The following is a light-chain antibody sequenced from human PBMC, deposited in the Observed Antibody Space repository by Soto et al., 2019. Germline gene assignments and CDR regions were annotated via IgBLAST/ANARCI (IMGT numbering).Light chain of an antibody. Sequence: SALTQPPSASGSPGQSGTISCTGTKNDIGLYDFVSWYQHHPGKAPRLIIYEVVQRPSGVPDRFSGSKSGNTASLTVSGLQAADEADYFCKSYAGSNTYVFGSGTKVTV. CDR2: EVV. J-gene: IGLJ1*01. CDR1: KNDIGLYDF. CDR3: KSYAGSNTYV. V-gene: IGLV2-8*01.